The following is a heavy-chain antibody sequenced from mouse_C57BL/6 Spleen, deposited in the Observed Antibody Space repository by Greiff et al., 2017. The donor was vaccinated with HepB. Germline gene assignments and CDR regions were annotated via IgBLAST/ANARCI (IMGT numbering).Heavy chain of an antibody. CDR1: GFNIKDDY. CDR3: TTKLAGTFDY. D-gene: IGHD4-1*01. V-gene: IGHV14-4*01. J-gene: IGHJ2*01. Sequence: EVQGVESGAELVRPGASVKLSCTASGFNIKDDYMHWVKQRPEQGLEWIGWIDPENGDTEYASKFQGKATITADTSSNTAYLQLSSLTSEDTAVYYCTTKLAGTFDYWGQGTTLTVSS. CDR2: IDPENGDT.